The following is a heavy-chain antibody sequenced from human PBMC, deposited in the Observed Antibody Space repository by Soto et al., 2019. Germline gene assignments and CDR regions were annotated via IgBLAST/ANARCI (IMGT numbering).Heavy chain of an antibody. J-gene: IGHJ4*02. CDR3: ARGGPPRRQQLVLNY. CDR1: GYTFTSYD. CDR2: MNPNSGNT. V-gene: IGHV1-8*01. Sequence: ASVKVSCKASGYTFTSYDINWVRQATGQGLEWMGWMNPNSGNTGYAQKFQGRVTMTRNTSISTAYMELSILRSEDTAVYYCARGGPPRRQQLVLNYWGQGTLVTVSS. D-gene: IGHD6-13*01.